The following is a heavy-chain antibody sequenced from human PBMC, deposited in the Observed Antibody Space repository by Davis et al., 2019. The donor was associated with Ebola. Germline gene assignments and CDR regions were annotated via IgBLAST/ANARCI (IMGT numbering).Heavy chain of an antibody. V-gene: IGHV1-18*04. D-gene: IGHD6-13*01. CDR3: ARPLYGNSWFGYVFDI. Sequence: ASVKVSCKASGYTFTSYYMHWVRQAPGQGLEWMGWINPHNGNTNYAQNVQGRVTMTTDTSTSTAYMELRSLRSDDTATYYCARPLYGNSWFGYVFDIWGQGTMVIVSS. J-gene: IGHJ3*02. CDR1: GYTFTSYY. CDR2: INPHNGNT.